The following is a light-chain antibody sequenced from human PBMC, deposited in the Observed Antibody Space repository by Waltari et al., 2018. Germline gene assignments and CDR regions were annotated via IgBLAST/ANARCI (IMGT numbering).Light chain of an antibody. CDR2: VNSDGSH. CDR3: QTGGHGTWV. Sequence: QLVLTQSPSASASLGASVKLTCTLSSGHINTVIAWLQQRPEKAPRYLMKVNSDGSHNKGDDIPDRFSGSGSGAERYLSISSLQSEDEADYICQTGGHGTWVFGGGTKLTVL. V-gene: IGLV4-69*01. J-gene: IGLJ3*02. CDR1: SGHINTV.